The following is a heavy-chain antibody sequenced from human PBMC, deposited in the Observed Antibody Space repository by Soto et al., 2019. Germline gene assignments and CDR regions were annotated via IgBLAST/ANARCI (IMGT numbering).Heavy chain of an antibody. CDR3: ARDAHLRGWLQSDYYSYGMDV. J-gene: IGHJ6*02. D-gene: IGHD5-12*01. CDR2: IIPIFGTA. Sequence: SVKVSCKASGGTFSSYAISWVRQAPGQGLEWMGGIIPIFGTANYAQKFQGRVTITADESTSTAYMELSSLRSEDTAVYYCARDAHLRGWLQSDYYSYGMDVWGQGTTVTVSS. CDR1: GGTFSSYA. V-gene: IGHV1-69*13.